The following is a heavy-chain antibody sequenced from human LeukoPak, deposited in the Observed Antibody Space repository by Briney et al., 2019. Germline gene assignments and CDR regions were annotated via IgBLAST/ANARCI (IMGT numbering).Heavy chain of an antibody. CDR1: GFTFSRTT. J-gene: IGHJ4*02. CDR3: ARNTPSLSTNGMDV. Sequence: GGSLRRSCGASGFTFSRTTMNWVRQAPGKGLEWVSVISGGSTSTFYADSVKGRFTISRDNAKNSLYLQMDSLRAEDTAVYYCARNTPSLSTNGMDVWGQGTLVTVSS. V-gene: IGHV3-21*01. D-gene: IGHD3-3*02. CDR2: ISGGSTST.